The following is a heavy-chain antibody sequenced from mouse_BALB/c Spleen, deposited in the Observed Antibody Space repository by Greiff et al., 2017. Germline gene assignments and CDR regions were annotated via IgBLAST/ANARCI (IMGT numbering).Heavy chain of an antibody. CDR2: ISSGGSYT. CDR1: GFTFSSYG. J-gene: IGHJ4*01. D-gene: IGHD1-1*01. Sequence: EVMLVESGGDLVKPGGSLKLSCAASGFTFSSYGMSWVRQTPDKRLEWVATISSGGSYTYYPDSVKGRFTISRDNAKNTLYLQMSSLKSEDTAMYYCARPLFVGAMDNWGQGTSVTVSS. CDR3: ARPLFVGAMDN. V-gene: IGHV5-6*01.